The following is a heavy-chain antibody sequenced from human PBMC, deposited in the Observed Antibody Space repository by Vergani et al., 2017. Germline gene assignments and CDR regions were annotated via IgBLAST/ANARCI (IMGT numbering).Heavy chain of an antibody. CDR3: ARGYYDNSGYSGDLDY. V-gene: IGHV6-1*01. CDR2: TYYRSKWYN. D-gene: IGHD3-22*01. CDR1: GDSVSSNSAA. Sequence: QLQQSGPGLVKPSQTLSLTCAISGDSVSSNSAAWNWIRPSPSRGLEWLGRTYYRSKWYNDYAVSVKSRITINPDTSKNQFSLHLNSVTPEDTAVYYXARGYYDNSGYSGDLDYWGQGTLVTVSS. J-gene: IGHJ4*02.